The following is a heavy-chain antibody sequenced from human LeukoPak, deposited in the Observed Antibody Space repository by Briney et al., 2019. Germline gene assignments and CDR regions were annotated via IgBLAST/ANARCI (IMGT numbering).Heavy chain of an antibody. CDR3: ARSDIVVVPAAMRWSWFDP. CDR2: ISSSSSYI. Sequence: GGSLRLSCAASGFTFSSYSMNWVRQAPGKGLEWVSSISSSSSYIYYADSVKGRFTISRDNAKNSLYLQMNSLRAEDTAVYYCARSDIVVVPAAMRWSWFDPWGQGTLVTVSS. V-gene: IGHV3-21*01. D-gene: IGHD2-2*01. CDR1: GFTFSSYS. J-gene: IGHJ5*02.